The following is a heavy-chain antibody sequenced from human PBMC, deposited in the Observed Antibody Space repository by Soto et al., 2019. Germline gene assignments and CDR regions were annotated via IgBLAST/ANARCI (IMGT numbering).Heavy chain of an antibody. D-gene: IGHD3-10*01. J-gene: IGHJ6*02. V-gene: IGHV1-69*13. CDR3: ASVSPLMVRGVIIDFNYYYGMDV. CDR2: IGPIFGTA. Sequence: GASVKVSCKASGGTFSSYAISWVRQAPGQGLEWMGGIGPIFGTANYAQKFQGRVTITADESTSTAYMELSSLRSEDTAVYYCASVSPLMVRGVIIDFNYYYGMDVWGQGTTVTVSS. CDR1: GGTFSSYA.